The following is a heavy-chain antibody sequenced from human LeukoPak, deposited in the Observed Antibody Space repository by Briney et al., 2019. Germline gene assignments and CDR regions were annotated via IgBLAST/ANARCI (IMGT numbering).Heavy chain of an antibody. D-gene: IGHD3-9*01. J-gene: IGHJ4*02. CDR2: IIPIFGTA. Sequence: SVKVSCKASGGTFSSYAISWVRQAPGQGLEWMGGIIPIFGTANYAQKFQGRVTITADKSTSTAYMELSSLRSEDTAVYYCAGLVPEYYDILTGYLGYWGQGTLVTVSS. V-gene: IGHV1-69*06. CDR1: GGTFSSYA. CDR3: AGLVPEYYDILTGYLGY.